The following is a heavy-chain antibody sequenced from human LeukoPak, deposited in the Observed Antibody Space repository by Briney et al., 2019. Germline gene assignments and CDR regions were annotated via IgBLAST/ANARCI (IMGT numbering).Heavy chain of an antibody. J-gene: IGHJ4*02. CDR1: GFTFSDYY. D-gene: IGHD3-10*01. CDR3: ARDGEGGNY. CDR2: ISRGGSTV. V-gene: IGHV3-11*01. Sequence: GGPLRLSCAASGFTFSDYYMNWIRQAPGKGLEWVSYISRGGSTVYYADSVKGRFTISRDNAKNSLYLQMNSLRAEDTAVYFCARDGEGGNYWGQGTLVTVSS.